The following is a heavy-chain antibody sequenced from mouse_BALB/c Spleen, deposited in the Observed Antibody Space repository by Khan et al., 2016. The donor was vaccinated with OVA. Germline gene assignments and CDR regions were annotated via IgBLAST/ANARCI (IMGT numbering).Heavy chain of an antibody. Sequence: QVQLKESGAELVRPGTSVKMSCKAVGYTFTNFWIGWVKQRPGHGLEWVGDIYPGGSYTNYNEKFKGKATLTVDTSSRTAYLQLSSLTSEDSSIYYCAKGNTYVNEAMDYWGQGTSGTVSS. J-gene: IGHJ4*01. CDR3: AKGNTYVNEAMDY. V-gene: IGHV1-63*02. CDR2: IYPGGSYT. D-gene: IGHD2-14*01. CDR1: GYTFTNFW.